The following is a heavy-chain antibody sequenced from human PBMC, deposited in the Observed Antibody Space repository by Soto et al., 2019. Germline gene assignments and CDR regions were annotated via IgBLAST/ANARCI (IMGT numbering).Heavy chain of an antibody. CDR3: ARYGDYPNWFDP. Sequence: SVKVSCKASGGTFSSYAISWVRQAPGQGLEWMGGIIPIFGTANYAQKFQGRVTITADESTSTAYMELSSLRSEDTAVYYCARYGDYPNWFDPWGQGTLVTVSS. V-gene: IGHV1-69*13. CDR1: GGTFSSYA. J-gene: IGHJ5*02. CDR2: IIPIFGTA. D-gene: IGHD4-17*01.